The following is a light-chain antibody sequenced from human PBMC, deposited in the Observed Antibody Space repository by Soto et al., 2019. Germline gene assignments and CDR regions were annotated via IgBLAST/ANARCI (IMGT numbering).Light chain of an antibody. V-gene: IGKV1-39*01. CDR1: QSISSY. CDR3: QQYNSYPWT. J-gene: IGKJ1*01. Sequence: DIQMTQSPSSVSASVGDRVTITCRASQSISSYLNWYQQKPGKAPKLLIYAASSLQSGVPSRFSGSGSGTEFTLTISSLQPDDFATYYCQQYNSYPWTFGQGTKV. CDR2: AAS.